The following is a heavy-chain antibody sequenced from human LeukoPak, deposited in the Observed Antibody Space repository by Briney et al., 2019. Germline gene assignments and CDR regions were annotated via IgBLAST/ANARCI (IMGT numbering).Heavy chain of an antibody. V-gene: IGHV4-59*01. Sequence: PSETLSLTCTVSGGSISSYYWSWIRQPPGKGLEWIGYIYYSGSTNYNPSLKSRVTISVDTSKNQFSLKLSSVTAAGTAVYYCAGADYGDYPTYWGQGTLVTVSS. J-gene: IGHJ4*02. D-gene: IGHD4-17*01. CDR1: GGSISSYY. CDR2: IYYSGST. CDR3: AGADYGDYPTY.